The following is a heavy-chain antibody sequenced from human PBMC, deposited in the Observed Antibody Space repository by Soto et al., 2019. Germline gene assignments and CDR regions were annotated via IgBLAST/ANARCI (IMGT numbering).Heavy chain of an antibody. Sequence: SETLSLTCTVFGGSIAGGDYYWAWLRQPPGRGLEWIGYIYSSGTTYYNPSLKGRLTISLAQSQVSLKLTSVTATDTGVYYCARGYYENSDYYVGSPAFEYWGQGARVTVSS. CDR3: ARGYYENSDYYVGSPAFEY. CDR1: GGSIAGGDYY. V-gene: IGHV4-30-4*01. D-gene: IGHD3-16*01. CDR2: IYSSGTT. J-gene: IGHJ4*02.